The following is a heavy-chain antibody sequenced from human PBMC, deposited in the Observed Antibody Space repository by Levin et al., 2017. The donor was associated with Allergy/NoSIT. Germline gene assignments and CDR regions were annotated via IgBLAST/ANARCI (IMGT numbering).Heavy chain of an antibody. Sequence: GESLKISCAASGFTFNNYDMNWVRQAPGKGLEWVSTVSGSGSSTSYADSVKVRFSISRDNSKYTLYLQMNSLRAEDTAVYYCALDGYSSGWYQGYWGQGTLVTVSS. CDR2: VSGSGSST. CDR1: GFTFNNYD. D-gene: IGHD6-19*01. V-gene: IGHV3-23*01. CDR3: ALDGYSSGWYQGY. J-gene: IGHJ4*02.